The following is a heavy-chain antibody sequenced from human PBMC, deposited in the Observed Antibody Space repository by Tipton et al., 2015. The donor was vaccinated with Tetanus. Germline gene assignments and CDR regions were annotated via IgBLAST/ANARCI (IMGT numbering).Heavy chain of an antibody. V-gene: IGHV4-39*07. D-gene: IGHD1-1*01. Sequence: TLSLTCTVSGGSISSSSYYWGWIRQPPGKGLEWIGSAYYSGSTYYNPSLKSRVTISVDTSKNQFSLKLSSVTAADTAIYYCARASHFQWERVRLYYCCQGLRVTVSS. CDR1: GGSISSSSYY. J-gene: IGHJ4*02. CDR2: AYYSGST. CDR3: ARASHFQWERVRLYY.